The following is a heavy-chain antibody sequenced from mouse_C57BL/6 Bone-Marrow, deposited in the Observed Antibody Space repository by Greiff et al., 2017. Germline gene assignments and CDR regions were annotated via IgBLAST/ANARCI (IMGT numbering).Heavy chain of an antibody. CDR1: GFTFSDAW. Sequence: EVKVVESGGGLVQPGGSMKLSCAASGFTFSDAWMDWVRQSPEKGLEWVAEIRNKANNHATYYAESMKGRFTISRDDSKSSVYLQMHSFRATATGVYYCSRPLRRNYSSFDYWGQGTLVTVSA. D-gene: IGHD2-12*01. V-gene: IGHV6-6*01. CDR3: SRPLRRNYSSFDY. CDR2: IRNKANNHAT. J-gene: IGHJ3*01.